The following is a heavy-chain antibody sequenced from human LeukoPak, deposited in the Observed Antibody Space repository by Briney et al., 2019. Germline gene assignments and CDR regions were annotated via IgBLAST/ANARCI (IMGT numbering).Heavy chain of an antibody. J-gene: IGHJ4*02. CDR2: ISPNSDNI. V-gene: IGHV3-11*04. CDR3: VRETGWLFDF. CDR1: RFSFRDRY. Sequence: GGSLRLSCAATRFSFRDRYMSWIRQAPGKGMEWVAYISPNSDNIHYADSVKGRFTISRDNAKNSLFLQVNSLRAEDTAVYYCVRETGWLFDFWGQGTLVIVSS. D-gene: IGHD5-12*01.